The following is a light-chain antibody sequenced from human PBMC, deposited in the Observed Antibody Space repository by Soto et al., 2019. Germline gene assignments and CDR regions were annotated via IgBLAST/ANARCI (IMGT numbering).Light chain of an antibody. J-gene: IGLJ1*01. CDR2: GVT. Sequence: QSALTQPASVSGSLGQSITLSCTGSGGDIGAYNYVSWYQQHPGKAPKLIIYGVTHRPSGVSSRFSASKSAYTASLTISALQAEDGADYYCSSFTTTYFYVFGPGTKVTVL. CDR3: SSFTTTYFYV. V-gene: IGLV2-14*01. CDR1: GGDIGAYNY.